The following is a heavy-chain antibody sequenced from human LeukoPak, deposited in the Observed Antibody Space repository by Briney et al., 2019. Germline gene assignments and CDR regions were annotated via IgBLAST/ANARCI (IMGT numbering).Heavy chain of an antibody. CDR2: IYYSGST. D-gene: IGHD5-18*01. CDR1: GGSISSSSYY. Sequence: PSETLSLTCTVSGGSISSSSYYWGWIRQPPGEGLEWIGNIYYSGSTYYNPSLKSRVTISVDTSKNQFSLKLSSVTAADTAVYYCARHPSEYSYGAIEYYFDYWGQGTLVTVSS. CDR3: ARHPSEYSYGAIEYYFDY. V-gene: IGHV4-39*01. J-gene: IGHJ4*02.